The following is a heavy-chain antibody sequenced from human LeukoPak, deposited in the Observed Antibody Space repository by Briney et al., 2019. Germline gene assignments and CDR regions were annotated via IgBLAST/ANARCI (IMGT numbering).Heavy chain of an antibody. CDR1: GVSISSSSYY. D-gene: IGHD5-24*01. V-gene: IGHV4-39*02. Sequence: SETLSLTCTVSGVSISSSSYYWGWIRQPPGKGLEWIGSIYYSGSTYYNPSLKSRVTISVDTSKNQFSLKLSSVTAADTAVYYCAGDFRRDGYNTYDYWGQGTLVTVSS. CDR3: AGDFRRDGYNTYDY. CDR2: IYYSGST. J-gene: IGHJ4*02.